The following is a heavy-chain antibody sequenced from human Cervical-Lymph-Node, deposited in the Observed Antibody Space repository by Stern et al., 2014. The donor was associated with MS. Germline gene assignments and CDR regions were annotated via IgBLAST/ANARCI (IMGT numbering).Heavy chain of an antibody. CDR1: GATFSTNG. D-gene: IGHD4-23*01. J-gene: IGHJ5*02. V-gene: IGHV1-69*01. Sequence: VQLVESGAEVKKPGSAVKVSCKVSGATFSTNGISWVRQGPGQGLELMRAIVPIFEKSNYAQKFRGRVSITADESTNTAYMELTSLTSEDTGVYYCAREHHGGNFAAWGQGTLVTVSS. CDR3: AREHHGGNFAA. CDR2: IVPIFEKS.